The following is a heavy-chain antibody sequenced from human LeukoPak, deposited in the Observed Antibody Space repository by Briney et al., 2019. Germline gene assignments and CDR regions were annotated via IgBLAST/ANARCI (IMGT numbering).Heavy chain of an antibody. D-gene: IGHD3-9*01. CDR3: ARRSAYYDILTGYLNYYYYMDV. Sequence: PGGSLRLSCAASGFTFSSYWMHWVRQAPGKGLVWVSRINSDGSSTSYADSVKGRFTISRDNAKNTLYLQMNSLRAEVTAVYYCARRSAYYDILTGYLNYYYYMDVWGKGTTVTISS. V-gene: IGHV3-74*01. CDR1: GFTFSSYW. J-gene: IGHJ6*03. CDR2: INSDGSST.